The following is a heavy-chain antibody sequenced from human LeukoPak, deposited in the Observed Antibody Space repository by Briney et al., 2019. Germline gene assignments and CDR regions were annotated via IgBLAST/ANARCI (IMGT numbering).Heavy chain of an antibody. Sequence: PSETLSLTCTVSGGSISSYYWSWIRQPPGKGLEWIGYTYTSGSTNYNPSLKSRVTISVDTSKNQFSLKLSSVTAADTAVYYCARHKSSTSSTGSAFDIWGQGTMVTVSS. J-gene: IGHJ3*02. CDR2: TYTSGST. D-gene: IGHD2-2*01. CDR3: ARHKSSTSSTGSAFDI. V-gene: IGHV4-4*09. CDR1: GGSISSYY.